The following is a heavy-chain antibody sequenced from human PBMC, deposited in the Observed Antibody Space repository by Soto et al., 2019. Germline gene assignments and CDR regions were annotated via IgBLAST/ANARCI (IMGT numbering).Heavy chain of an antibody. V-gene: IGHV1-69*13. CDR2: IIPLFGTT. CDR1: GGTFSSYT. J-gene: IGHJ4*02. D-gene: IGHD6-13*01. Sequence: VKVSCKASGGTFSSYTIAWVRQAPGQGLEWMGEIIPLFGTTNYVEKFQGRLTITADASTSTAYMELSSLRSEDTAMYYCARDSIAAAGTDYWGQGTLVTVSS. CDR3: ARDSIAAAGTDY.